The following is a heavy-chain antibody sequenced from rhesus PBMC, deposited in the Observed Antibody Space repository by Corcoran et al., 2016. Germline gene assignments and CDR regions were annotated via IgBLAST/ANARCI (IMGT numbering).Heavy chain of an antibody. CDR2: IYGSGGDT. V-gene: IGHV4-106*01. D-gene: IGHD3-3*01. J-gene: IGHJ4*01. CDR3: ASFFLVDY. Sequence: QVQLQESGPGLVKPSETLSLTCAVSGGSISDDYYWSWIRQPPGKGLEWIGYIYGSGGDTNDNPSLKNRVTISIDTSKNQFSLKLSSVTAADTAVYYCASFFLVDYWGQGVLVTVSS. CDR1: GGSISDDYY.